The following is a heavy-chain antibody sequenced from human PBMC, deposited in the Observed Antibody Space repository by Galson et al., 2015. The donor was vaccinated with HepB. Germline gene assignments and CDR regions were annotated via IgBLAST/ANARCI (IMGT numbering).Heavy chain of an antibody. Sequence: SETLSLTCAVYGGSLSGHYWNWIRQPPGKGLEWIGEINHSGNTSYNTSLKSRVTISVDTSKNQFSLKLSSVTAADTAVYFCARENYYDSSGYYYRYYYYGMDVWGQGTTVTVSS. V-gene: IGHV4-34*01. CDR3: ARENYYDSSGYYYRYYYYGMDV. CDR1: GGSLSGHY. J-gene: IGHJ6*02. D-gene: IGHD3-22*01. CDR2: INHSGNT.